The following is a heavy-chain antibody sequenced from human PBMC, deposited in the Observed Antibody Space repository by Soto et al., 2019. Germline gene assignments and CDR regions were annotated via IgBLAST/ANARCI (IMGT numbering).Heavy chain of an antibody. J-gene: IGHJ5*02. Sequence: PGGSLRLSCTASGFTFSTSAMSWVRRAPGKGVEWVTSIAASDGNTYYADSVKGRFTISRDISRNTLYLQMDGLRAEDTAVYHCTRRDCRGGDYRSSAWGQGALVTVSS. V-gene: IGHV3-23*01. CDR2: IAASDGNT. CDR1: GFTFSTSA. D-gene: IGHD2-21*02. CDR3: TRRDCRGGDYRSSA.